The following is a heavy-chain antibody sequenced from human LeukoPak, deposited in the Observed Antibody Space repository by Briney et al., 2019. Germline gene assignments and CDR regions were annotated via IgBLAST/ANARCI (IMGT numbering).Heavy chain of an antibody. CDR3: ARRSGAGNFDY. CDR1: GVSISSYY. V-gene: IGHV4-4*07. CDR2: IHTSGST. D-gene: IGHD1-26*01. J-gene: IGHJ4*02. Sequence: SETLSLTCTVSGVSISSYYWSWIRQPAGKGLEWIGRIHTSGSTYYNPSLKSRVTISVDTSKNQFSLKLSSVTAADTAVYYCARRSGAGNFDYWGQGTLVTVSS.